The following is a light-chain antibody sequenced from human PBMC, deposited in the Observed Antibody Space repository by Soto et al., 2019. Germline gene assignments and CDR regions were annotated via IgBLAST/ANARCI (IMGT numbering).Light chain of an antibody. J-gene: IGKJ5*01. CDR2: KAS. CDR1: QSISSW. CDR3: QQYNSYSSIT. V-gene: IGKV1-5*03. Sequence: DIQMTQSPSTLSASVGDRVTITCRASQSISSWLAWYQQKPGKAPKLLIYKASSLESGVPSRFSGSGSGTEFTLTISSLPPDDFATYYCQQYNSYSSITFGQGTPLEIK.